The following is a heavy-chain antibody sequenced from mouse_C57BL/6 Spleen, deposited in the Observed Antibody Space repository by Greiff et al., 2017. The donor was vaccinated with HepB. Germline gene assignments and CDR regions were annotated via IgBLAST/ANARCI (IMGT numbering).Heavy chain of an antibody. Sequence: QVQLQQSGPGLVQPSQSLSITCTVSGFSLTSYGVHWVRQSPGKGLEWLGVIWRGGSTDYNAAFMSRLSITKDNSKSQVFFKMNSLQADDTAIYYCAKNDYGNHEDYAMDYWGQGTSVTVSS. J-gene: IGHJ4*01. CDR2: IWRGGST. CDR1: GFSLTSYG. CDR3: AKNDYGNHEDYAMDY. D-gene: IGHD2-1*01. V-gene: IGHV2-5*01.